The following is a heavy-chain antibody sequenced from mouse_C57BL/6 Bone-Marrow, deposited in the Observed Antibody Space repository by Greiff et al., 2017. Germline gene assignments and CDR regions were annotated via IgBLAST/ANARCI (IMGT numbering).Heavy chain of an antibody. V-gene: IGHV10-3*01. D-gene: IGHD2-4*01. CDR1: GFTFNTYA. J-gene: IGHJ3*01. CDR2: ISSKSSNYAT. Sequence: EVQLVESGGGLVQPKGSLKLSCAASGFTFNTYAMHWVRQAPGKGLEWVACISSKSSNYATYYADSVKDRFTISRDDSQSMLYLQMNNLKTEDTAMYYCVRGLYYEAYWGQGTLVTVSA. CDR3: VRGLYYEAY.